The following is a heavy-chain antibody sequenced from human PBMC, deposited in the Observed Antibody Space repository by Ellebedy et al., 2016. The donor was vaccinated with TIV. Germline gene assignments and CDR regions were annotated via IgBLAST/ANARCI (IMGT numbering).Heavy chain of an antibody. D-gene: IGHD5-12*01. Sequence: MPGGSLRLSCSVSGGSITNFYWNWIRQTPGKGLEWIGYVFSTGATEYNPSLKSRVIMSVDTSKNQFSLKLISVTTTDTAVYFCARADVVPAMRWFDSWGQGTLVTVSS. CDR2: VFSTGAT. CDR1: GGSITNFY. V-gene: IGHV4-4*08. CDR3: ARADVVPAMRWFDS. J-gene: IGHJ5*01.